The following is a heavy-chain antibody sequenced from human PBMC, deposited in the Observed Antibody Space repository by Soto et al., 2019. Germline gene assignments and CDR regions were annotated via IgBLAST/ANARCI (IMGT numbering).Heavy chain of an antibody. CDR2: IYPGDSDT. J-gene: IGHJ4*02. Sequence: HGESLKISCKGSGYSFTSYWIGWVRQMPGKGLEWMGIIYPGDSDTRYSPSFQGQVTISADKSISTAYLQWSSLKASDTAMYYCAIFSLDYDFWSGTQNFDYWGQGTLVTVFS. V-gene: IGHV5-51*01. CDR3: AIFSLDYDFWSGTQNFDY. D-gene: IGHD3-3*01. CDR1: GYSFTSYW.